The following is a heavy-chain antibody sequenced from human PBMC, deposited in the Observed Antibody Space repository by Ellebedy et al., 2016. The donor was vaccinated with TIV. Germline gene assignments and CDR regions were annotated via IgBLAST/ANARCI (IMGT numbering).Heavy chain of an antibody. CDR1: GFTFSGFG. CDR2: ISYDGSNR. V-gene: IGHV3-30*18. Sequence: GESLKIPCIVSGFTFSGFGVHWVRQSPGKGLEWVAVISYDGSNRFYADSVRGRFTLSRDNLKNTLYLQMNSLRGDDTAVYYCAKDHGNGTYGFDYWGQGALVTVSS. CDR3: AKDHGNGTYGFDY. D-gene: IGHD1-26*01. J-gene: IGHJ4*02.